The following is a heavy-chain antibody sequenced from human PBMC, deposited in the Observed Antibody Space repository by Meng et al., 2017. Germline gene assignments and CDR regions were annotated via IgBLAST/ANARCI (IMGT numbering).Heavy chain of an antibody. D-gene: IGHD4-23*01. CDR2: IKSKTDGGTT. J-gene: IGHJ3*02. CDR3: TNPLTTVVTPRLQNAFGI. Sequence: GESLKISCAASGFTFSNVWMSWVRQAPGKGLEWVGRIKSKTDGGTTDYAAPVKGRFSISRDDSKNTLYLQMNSLKTEDTAVYYCTNPLTTVVTPRLQNAFGIWGQGTMVTVSS. V-gene: IGHV3-15*01. CDR1: GFTFSNVW.